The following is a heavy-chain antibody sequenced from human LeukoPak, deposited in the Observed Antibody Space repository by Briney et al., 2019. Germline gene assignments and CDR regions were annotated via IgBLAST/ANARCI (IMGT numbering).Heavy chain of an antibody. CDR1: GGSISSSSYY. V-gene: IGHV4-39*07. J-gene: IGHJ4*02. D-gene: IGHD5-24*01. Sequence: SEALSLTCTVSGGSISSSSYYWGWIRQPPGKGLEWIGSIYYSGSTYYNPSLKSRVTISVDTSKNQFSLKLSSVTAADTAVYYCARRSYNSPFRYWGQGTLVTVSS. CDR3: ARRSYNSPFRY. CDR2: IYYSGST.